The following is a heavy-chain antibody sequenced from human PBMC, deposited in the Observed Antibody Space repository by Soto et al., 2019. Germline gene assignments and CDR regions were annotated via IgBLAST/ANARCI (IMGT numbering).Heavy chain of an antibody. J-gene: IGHJ3*02. D-gene: IGHD6-13*01. CDR2: IIPIFGTA. Sequence: VKVSCKASGGTFSSYAISWVRQAPGQGLEWMGGIIPIFGTANYAQKFQGRVTITADESTSTAYMELSSLRSEDTAVYYCAREHRYSSSWLTGLIAYDAFDIWGQGTMVTVSS. CDR3: AREHRYSSSWLTGLIAYDAFDI. V-gene: IGHV1-69*13. CDR1: GGTFSSYA.